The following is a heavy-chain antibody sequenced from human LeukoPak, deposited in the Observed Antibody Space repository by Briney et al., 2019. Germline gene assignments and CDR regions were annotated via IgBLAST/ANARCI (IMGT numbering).Heavy chain of an antibody. CDR2: ISGSGGST. J-gene: IGHJ4*02. CDR3: AKDLKAVEWLLLAYFDY. V-gene: IGHV3-23*01. D-gene: IGHD3-22*01. CDR1: GGTFSSYA. Sequence: ASVTVSRKASGGTFSSYAMSWVRQAPGKGLEWVSAISGSGGSTYYADSVKGRFTISRDNSKNTLYLQMNSLRAEDTAVYYCAKDLKAVEWLLLAYFDYWGQGTLVTVSS.